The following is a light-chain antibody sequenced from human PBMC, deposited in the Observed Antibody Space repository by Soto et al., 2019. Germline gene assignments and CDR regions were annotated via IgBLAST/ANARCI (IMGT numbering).Light chain of an antibody. Sequence: DIQMTQSPSSLSASVGDRVTITCRASQDISNALAWYQQKPGKVPELLIYAASTLQSGVPPRFSGSGSGTDFSLTIYSLQPEDLATYYCQRYNSASTFGPGTKVEIK. J-gene: IGKJ1*01. V-gene: IGKV1-27*01. CDR3: QRYNSAST. CDR2: AAS. CDR1: QDISNA.